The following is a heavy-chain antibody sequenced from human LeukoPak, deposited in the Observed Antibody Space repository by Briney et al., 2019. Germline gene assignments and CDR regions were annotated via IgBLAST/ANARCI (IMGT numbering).Heavy chain of an antibody. CDR1: VGSFSGYY. CDR2: INHSGST. Sequence: SETLSLTCAVYVGSFSGYYWSWIRQPPGKGLEWIGEINHSGSTNYNPSLKSRVTISVDTSKNQFSLKLSSVTAADTAVYYCARGQLDIVVVTATASNYFDYWGQGTLVTVSS. J-gene: IGHJ4*02. V-gene: IGHV4-34*01. CDR3: ARGQLDIVVVTATASNYFDY. D-gene: IGHD2-21*02.